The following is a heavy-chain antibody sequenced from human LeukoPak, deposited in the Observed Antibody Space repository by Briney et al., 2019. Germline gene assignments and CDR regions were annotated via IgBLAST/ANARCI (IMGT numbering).Heavy chain of an antibody. D-gene: IGHD3-3*01. Sequence: SETLSLTCAVYGGSFSGYYWSWIRQPPGKGLEWIGEINHSGSTNYNPSLKSRVTISVDTSNNQFSLKLSSVTAADTAVYYCARGQAYDFWSGYSTFDYWGQGTLVTVSS. CDR3: ARGQAYDFWSGYSTFDY. CDR2: INHSGST. J-gene: IGHJ4*02. V-gene: IGHV4-34*01. CDR1: GGSFSGYY.